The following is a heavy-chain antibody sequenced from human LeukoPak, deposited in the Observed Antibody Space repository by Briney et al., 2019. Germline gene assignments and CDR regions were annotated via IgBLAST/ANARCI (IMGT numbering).Heavy chain of an antibody. CDR1: GFTFSTYD. J-gene: IGHJ3*02. V-gene: IGHV3-13*04. D-gene: IGHD4/OR15-4a*01. Sequence: GGSLRLSCAASGFTFSTYDMHWVRQPTGKGLEWVSTIGSAGDTYYLDSVKGRFTISTQNAKNSLYLQMNSLRAGDTTIYYCTREGAHDAFDIWSQGTMVSVSS. CDR2: IGSAGDT. CDR3: TREGAHDAFDI.